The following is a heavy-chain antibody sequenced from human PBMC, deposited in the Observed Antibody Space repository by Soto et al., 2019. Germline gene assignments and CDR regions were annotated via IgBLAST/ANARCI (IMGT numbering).Heavy chain of an antibody. Sequence: EVQLLESGGGLVQPGGSLRLSCAASGFTFGSYAMNWLRQAPGRGLECVSFISGSGRTTYYADSVKGRFTVSRDNSKKTLYLQMKSLRAEDTALYYCAKFRGPSYSYYSMDVWGKGTTVTVSS. J-gene: IGHJ6*03. CDR3: AKFRGPSYSYYSMDV. CDR1: GFTFGSYA. CDR2: ISGSGRTT. D-gene: IGHD3-16*01. V-gene: IGHV3-23*01.